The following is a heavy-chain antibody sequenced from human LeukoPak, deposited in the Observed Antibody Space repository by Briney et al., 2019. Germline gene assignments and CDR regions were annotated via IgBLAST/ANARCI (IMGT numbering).Heavy chain of an antibody. V-gene: IGHV4-39*01. CDR2: IYYSGST. CDR3: ARREGGYRSYYYYMDV. J-gene: IGHJ6*03. CDR1: GGSISSSSYY. Sequence: SETLSLTCTVSGGSISSSSYYRGWIRQPPGKGLEWIGSIYYSGSTYYNPSLKSRVTISVDTSKNQFSLKLSSVTAADTAVYYCARREGGYRSYYYYMDVWGKGTTVTVSS. D-gene: IGHD5-12*01.